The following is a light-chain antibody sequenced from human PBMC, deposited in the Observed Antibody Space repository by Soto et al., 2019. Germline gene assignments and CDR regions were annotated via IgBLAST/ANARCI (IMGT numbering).Light chain of an antibody. J-gene: IGKJ1*01. V-gene: IGKV3-20*01. CDR3: QQYSMAPLT. CDR2: DAS. CDR1: QTVRNNY. Sequence: IGLTQSPCTLSLSPGERATLSCRASQTVRNNYLAWYQQKPGQAPRLLIYDASSRATGIPDRFSASGSGTDFTLTISRLEPEDFAVYFCQQYSMAPLTFGQGTKVDIK.